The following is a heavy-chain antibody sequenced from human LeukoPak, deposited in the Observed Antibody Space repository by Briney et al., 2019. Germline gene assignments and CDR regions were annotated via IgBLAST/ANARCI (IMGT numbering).Heavy chain of an antibody. D-gene: IGHD6-13*01. J-gene: IGHJ6*03. V-gene: IGHV1-69*04. Sequence: ASVKVSCKASGGTFSSYAISWVRQAPGQGLEWMGRIIPILGIANYAQKFQGRVTITTDESTSTAYMELSSLRSEDTAVYYCARDPVAAAGTRENYYYMDVWAKGPRSPSP. CDR2: IIPILGIA. CDR1: GGTFSSYA. CDR3: ARDPVAAAGTRENYYYMDV.